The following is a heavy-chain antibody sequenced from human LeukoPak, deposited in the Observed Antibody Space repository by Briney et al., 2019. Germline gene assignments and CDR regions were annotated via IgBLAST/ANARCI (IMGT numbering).Heavy chain of an antibody. CDR2: IYPGDSDT. Sequence: LGESLKISCKASGYSFTNYWIGWVRQMPGKGLEWMGIIYPGDSDTKYSPSFQGQVTLSADKSINTAYLQWSSLRASDTAMYYCARQGTIVAGTLGTTFDYWGQGTLLTVSS. D-gene: IGHD5-12*01. CDR3: ARQGTIVAGTLGTTFDY. CDR1: GYSFTNYW. J-gene: IGHJ4*02. V-gene: IGHV5-51*01.